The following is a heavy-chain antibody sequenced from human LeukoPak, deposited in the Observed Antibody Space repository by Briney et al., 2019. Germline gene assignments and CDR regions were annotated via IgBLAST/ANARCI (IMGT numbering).Heavy chain of an antibody. J-gene: IGHJ4*02. Sequence: PSETLSLTCTVSGGSISSYYWSWIRQPPGKGLEWIGYIYYSGSTNYNPSLKSRVTISVDTSKNQSSLKLSSVTAADTAVYYCASLPSRYCSSTSCYPYYFDYWGQGTLVTVSS. V-gene: IGHV4-59*01. CDR2: IYYSGST. CDR1: GGSISSYY. CDR3: ASLPSRYCSSTSCYPYYFDY. D-gene: IGHD2-2*01.